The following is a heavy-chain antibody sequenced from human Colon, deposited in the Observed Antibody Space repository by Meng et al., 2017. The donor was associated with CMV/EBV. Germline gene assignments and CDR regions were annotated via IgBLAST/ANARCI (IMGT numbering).Heavy chain of an antibody. CDR1: GYTFTSYA. J-gene: IGHJ4*02. D-gene: IGHD2-21*02. V-gene: IGHV1-3*01. CDR2: INAGNGNT. Sequence: QVHLVQSGAEVKKPGASVKVSCKASGYTFTSYAMHWVRQAPGQRLEWMGWINAGNGNTKYSQKFQGRVTITRDTSASTAYMELSSLRSEDTVVYYCARGPTGKVTLLDYWGQGTLVTVSS. CDR3: ARGPTGKVTLLDY.